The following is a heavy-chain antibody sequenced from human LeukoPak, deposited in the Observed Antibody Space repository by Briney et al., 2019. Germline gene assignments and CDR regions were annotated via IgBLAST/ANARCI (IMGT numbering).Heavy chain of an antibody. D-gene: IGHD2-2*01. CDR2: IYYSGST. CDR3: AKDLIVVVPAAYFDY. V-gene: IGHV4-59*01. CDR1: GGSISSYY. Sequence: PSETLSLTCTVSGGSISSYYWSWIRQPPGKGLEWIGYIYYSGSTNYNPSLKSRVTISVDTSKNQFSLKLSSVTAADTAVYYCAKDLIVVVPAAYFDYWGQGTLVTVSS. J-gene: IGHJ4*02.